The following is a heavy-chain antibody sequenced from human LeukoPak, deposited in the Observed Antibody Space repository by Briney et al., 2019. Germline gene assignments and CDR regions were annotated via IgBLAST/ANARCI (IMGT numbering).Heavy chain of an antibody. CDR2: ISNNGRNK. V-gene: IGHV3-30*04. CDR3: ARDGITIFGVVIIQLYYYMDV. J-gene: IGHJ6*03. D-gene: IGHD3-3*01. CDR1: GFTFSTYA. Sequence: GGSLRLSCAASGFTFSTYAIHWVRQAPGKGLEGGAFISNNGRNKDYADSMKGRFTISRDNSKNTLYLQMNSLRAEDTAVYYCARDGITIFGVVIIQLYYYMDVWGKGTTVTVSS.